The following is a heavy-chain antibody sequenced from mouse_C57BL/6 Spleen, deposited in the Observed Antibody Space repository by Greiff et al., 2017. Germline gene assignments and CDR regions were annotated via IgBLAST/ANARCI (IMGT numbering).Heavy chain of an antibody. CDR1: GFTFSDYY. V-gene: IGHV5-12*01. D-gene: IGHD1-1*01. CDR3: ARQGGISPYWYFDV. J-gene: IGHJ1*03. CDR2: ISNGGGST. Sequence: EVMLVESGGGLVQPGGSLKLSCEASGFTFSDYYMYWVRQTPEKRLEWVAYISNGGGSTYYPDTVKGRFTLSRDNAKNTLYLQMSRLKSEDSAMYYCARQGGISPYWYFDVWGTGTTVTVSS.